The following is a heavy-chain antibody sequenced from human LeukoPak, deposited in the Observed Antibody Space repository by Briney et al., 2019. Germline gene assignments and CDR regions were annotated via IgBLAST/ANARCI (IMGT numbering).Heavy chain of an antibody. CDR3: ARAVGGSGYYQYFYGMDV. CDR1: GFTASSNY. Sequence: GGSLRLSCAASGFTASSNYMSWVRLAPGKGLEWVSVIYSAGYTYYADSVKGRFTVSRDSSKNTPYLQMDSLRGDDTAVYYCARAVGGSGYYQYFYGMDVWGQGTTVTVSS. J-gene: IGHJ6*02. CDR2: IYSAGYT. D-gene: IGHD6-19*01. V-gene: IGHV3-66*01.